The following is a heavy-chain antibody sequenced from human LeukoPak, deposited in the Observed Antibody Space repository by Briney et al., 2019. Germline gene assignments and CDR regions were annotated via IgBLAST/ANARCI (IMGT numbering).Heavy chain of an antibody. CDR2: ISGSGGST. V-gene: IGHV3-23*01. CDR3: AKGGDILTGYTVGY. J-gene: IGHJ4*02. D-gene: IGHD3-9*01. Sequence: GGSLRLSCAASGFTFSSYGMSWVRQAPGKGLEWVSAISGSGGSTYYADSVKGRFTISRDNSKNTLYLQMNSLRAEDTAVYYCAKGGDILTGYTVGYWGQGTLVTVSS. CDR1: GFTFSSYG.